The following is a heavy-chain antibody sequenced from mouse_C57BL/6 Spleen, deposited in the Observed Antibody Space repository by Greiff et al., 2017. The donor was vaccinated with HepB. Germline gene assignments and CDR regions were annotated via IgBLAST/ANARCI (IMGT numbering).Heavy chain of an antibody. V-gene: IGHV1-64*01. CDR2: IHPNSGST. D-gene: IGHD2-1*01. J-gene: IGHJ2*01. CDR3: AREGYYGNYVRGVDY. Sequence: QVQLKQPGAELVKPGASVKLSCKASGYTFTSYWMHWVKQRPGQGLEWIGMIHPNSGSTNYNEKFKSKATLTVDKSSSTAYMQLSSLTSEDSAVYYCAREGYYGNYVRGVDYWGQGTTLTVSS. CDR1: GYTFTSYW.